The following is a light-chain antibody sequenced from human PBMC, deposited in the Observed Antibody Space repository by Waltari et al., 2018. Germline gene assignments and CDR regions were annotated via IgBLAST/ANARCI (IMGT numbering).Light chain of an antibody. Sequence: QTVVTQEPSLTVSPGGTVTLTCASSTGAVTSGHHSNWFQQKPGQAPRALIYDTSNKHSWTPARFSGSLLGGRAALTLSGVQPEDEADYYCLLNYGGAQPWVFGGGTKLTVL. CDR2: DTS. CDR3: LLNYGGAQPWV. V-gene: IGLV7-43*01. CDR1: TGAVTSGHH. J-gene: IGLJ3*02.